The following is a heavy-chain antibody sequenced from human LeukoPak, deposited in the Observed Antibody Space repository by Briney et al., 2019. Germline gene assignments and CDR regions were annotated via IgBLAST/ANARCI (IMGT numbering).Heavy chain of an antibody. CDR1: GYTFTSYA. D-gene: IGHD7-27*01. Sequence: GASVKVSCKASGYTFTSYAMHWVRQAPGQRLEWMGWINAGNGNTKYSQKFQGRVTITADESTSTAYMELSSLRSEDTAVYYCARGLGTYWGKDFLNWFDPWGQGTLVTVSS. V-gene: IGHV1-3*01. CDR3: ARGLGTYWGKDFLNWFDP. J-gene: IGHJ5*02. CDR2: INAGNGNT.